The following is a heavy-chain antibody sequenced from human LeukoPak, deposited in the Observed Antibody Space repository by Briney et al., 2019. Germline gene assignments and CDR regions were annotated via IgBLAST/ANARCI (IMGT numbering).Heavy chain of an antibody. V-gene: IGHV4-4*07. CDR1: GGSISNY. Sequence: PSETLSLTCTVSGGSISNYWSWIRQPAGKGLEWIGRIYTSGSTNYNPSLKSRVTMSVDTPKNQFSLKLSSVTAADTAVYYCARDPGYNWFDPWGQGTLVTVSS. D-gene: IGHD3-10*01. CDR3: ARDPGYNWFDP. J-gene: IGHJ5*02. CDR2: IYTSGST.